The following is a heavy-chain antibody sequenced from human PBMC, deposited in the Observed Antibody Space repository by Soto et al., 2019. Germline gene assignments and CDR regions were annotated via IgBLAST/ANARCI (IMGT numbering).Heavy chain of an antibody. CDR1: GGTLNKHA. CDR3: ARGVTSGWLKGAYDV. D-gene: IGHD6-19*01. Sequence: QVQLVQSGAEVKKPGSSVKVSCKASGGTLNKHAITWVRRAPGQGLEWLGGIIPMFGIPNYPQKFQGRVIITADDSTNTSHMELSSLTSDDTAVYFCARGVTSGWLKGAYDVWGQGTMVTVSS. CDR2: IIPMFGIP. V-gene: IGHV1-69*01. J-gene: IGHJ3*01.